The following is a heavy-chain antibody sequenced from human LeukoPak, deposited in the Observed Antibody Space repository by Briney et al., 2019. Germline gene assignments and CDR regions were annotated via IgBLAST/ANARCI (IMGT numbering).Heavy chain of an antibody. V-gene: IGHV3-23*01. CDR2: IIGGGRTT. Sequence: PGGSLRLSCAASGFTFRSFAMSWVRQAPGKGLEWVSGIIGGGRTTFYADSVKGRFTISRDNSKNTLYLQMNSLRAEDTAIYYCAKKEGDTYFSWYMDVWGKGTTVTVSS. J-gene: IGHJ6*03. CDR3: AKKEGDTYFSWYMDV. D-gene: IGHD2-21*01. CDR1: GFTFRSFA.